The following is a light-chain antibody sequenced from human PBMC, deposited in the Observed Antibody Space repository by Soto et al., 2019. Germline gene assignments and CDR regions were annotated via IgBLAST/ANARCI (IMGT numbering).Light chain of an antibody. Sequence: DIQMTQSPSSLSASVGDRVTITCRARQSISNYLNWYQQKPGKAPKLLMYAASSLQSGVPSRFSGSGSGTDFTLTVSSLQPEDFATYYCLQSFSTPWTFGQGTKVEIE. CDR3: LQSFSTPWT. CDR2: AAS. CDR1: QSISNY. V-gene: IGKV1-39*01. J-gene: IGKJ1*01.